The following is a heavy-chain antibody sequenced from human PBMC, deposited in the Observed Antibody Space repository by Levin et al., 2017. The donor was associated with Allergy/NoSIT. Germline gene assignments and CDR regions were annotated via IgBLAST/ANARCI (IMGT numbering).Heavy chain of an antibody. D-gene: IGHD2-15*01. J-gene: IGHJ3*01. V-gene: IGHV1-69*06. Sequence: GASVKVSCKASGGTFSSYAISWVRQAPGQGLEWMGGIIPIFGSANYAQKFQGRVTITADKSTSTAYMELSSLKSEDTAVYYCARDRMPGGVVAALPDWGQGTMVTVSS. CDR2: IIPIFGSA. CDR1: GGTFSSYA. CDR3: ARDRMPGGVVAALPD.